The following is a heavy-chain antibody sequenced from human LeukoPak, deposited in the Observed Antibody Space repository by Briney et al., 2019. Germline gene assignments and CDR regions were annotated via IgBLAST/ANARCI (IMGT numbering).Heavy chain of an antibody. CDR2: INHSGST. V-gene: IGHV4-34*01. CDR1: GGSFSGYY. D-gene: IGHD2/OR15-2a*01. Sequence: ASETLSLTCAVYGGSFSGYYWSWIRQPPGKGLEWIGEINHSGSTNYNPSLKSRVTISVDTSKNQFSLKLSSVTAADTAVYYCAKDGGNYYLMRSYMDLWGKGTTVTVSS. J-gene: IGHJ6*04. CDR3: AKDGGNYYLMRSYMDL.